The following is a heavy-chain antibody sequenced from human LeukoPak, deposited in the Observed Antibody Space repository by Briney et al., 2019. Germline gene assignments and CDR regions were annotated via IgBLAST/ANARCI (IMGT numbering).Heavy chain of an antibody. V-gene: IGHV3-7*01. J-gene: IGHJ4*02. D-gene: IGHD3-16*02. CDR3: ARDANYDYVWGSYPVY. CDR1: GFTFSSYW. CDR2: IKQDGSEK. Sequence: GGSLRPSCAASGFTFSSYWMSWVRQGPGKGLEWVANIKQDGSEKYYVDSVNGRFTISRDNAKNSLYLQMNSLRAEDTAVYYCARDANYDYVWGSYPVYWGQGTLVTVSS.